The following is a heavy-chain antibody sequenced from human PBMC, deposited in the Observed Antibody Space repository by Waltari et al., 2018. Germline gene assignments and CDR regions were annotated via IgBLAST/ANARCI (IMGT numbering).Heavy chain of an antibody. CDR2: IYSGGST. V-gene: IGHV3-66*02. Sequence: VQLVQSGAAVKKPGTSVKVSCKASGGNFSSYAISRVRPAPGKGLEWVSVIYSGGSTYYADSVKGRFTISRDNSKNTLYLQMNSLRAEDTAVYYCARLGVVVIATDWFDPWGQGTLVTVSS. CDR1: GGNFSSYA. CDR3: ARLGVVVIATDWFDP. D-gene: IGHD2-21*01. J-gene: IGHJ5*02.